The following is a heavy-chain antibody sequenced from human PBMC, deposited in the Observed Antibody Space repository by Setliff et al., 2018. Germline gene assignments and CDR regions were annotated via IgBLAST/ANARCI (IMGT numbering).Heavy chain of an antibody. D-gene: IGHD2-2*03. CDR3: ARLIGSCSSSSCSGALDL. J-gene: IGHJ3*01. Sequence: GESLKISCQGFGYSFSRSWIVWVRQMPGRGLEWLGIVYPGDSDTRYNPSFQGQVTISVDKSTDTAYLQSSSLKASDSAIYYCARLIGSCSSSSCSGALDLWGQGTMVTVSS. V-gene: IGHV5-51*01. CDR1: GYSFSRSW. CDR2: VYPGDSDT.